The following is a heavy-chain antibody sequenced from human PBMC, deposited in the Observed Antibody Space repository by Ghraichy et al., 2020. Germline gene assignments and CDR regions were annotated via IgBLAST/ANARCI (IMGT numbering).Heavy chain of an antibody. J-gene: IGHJ4*02. D-gene: IGHD3-22*01. V-gene: IGHV3-74*01. CDR3: ARAGGAMHNYDTSAYFP. CDR1: GITFSSYW. Sequence: GGSLRLSCAASGITFSSYWMHWVRQAPGKGLVWVSQINSDGSRTGYADSVKGRFTISRDNAKNTLYLQMNSLRAEDTAVYYCARAGGAMHNYDTSAYFPWGQGTLVIVSS. CDR2: INSDGSRT.